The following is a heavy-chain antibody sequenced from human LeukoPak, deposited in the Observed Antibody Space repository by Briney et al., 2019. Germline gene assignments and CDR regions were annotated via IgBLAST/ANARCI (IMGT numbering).Heavy chain of an antibody. CDR3: ARDPGGYCSSTSCYAASGDAFDI. J-gene: IGHJ3*02. D-gene: IGHD2-2*01. Sequence: GASVKVSCKASGYTFTSYGISWVRQAPGQGLEWMGWISAYNGNTNYAQKLQGRVTITADESTSTAYMELSSLRSEDTAVYYCARDPGGYCSSTSCYAASGDAFDIWGQGTMVTVSS. CDR2: ISAYNGNT. CDR1: GYTFTSYG. V-gene: IGHV1-18*01.